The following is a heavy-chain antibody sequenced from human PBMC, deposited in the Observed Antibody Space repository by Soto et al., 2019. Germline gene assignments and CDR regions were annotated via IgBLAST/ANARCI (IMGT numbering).Heavy chain of an antibody. CDR3: AKATKGSLYYYYGMDV. V-gene: IGHV3-30-3*01. CDR1: GFTFSSYA. J-gene: IGHJ6*02. CDR2: ISYDGSNK. Sequence: GGSLRLSCAASGFTFSSYAMHWVRQAPGKGLEWVAVISYDGSNKYYADSVKGRFTISRDNSKNTLYLQMNSLRADDTAIYYCAKATKGSLYYYYGMDVWGQGTTVTVSS.